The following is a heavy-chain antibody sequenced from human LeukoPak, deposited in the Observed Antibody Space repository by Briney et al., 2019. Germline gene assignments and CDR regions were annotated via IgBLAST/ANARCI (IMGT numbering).Heavy chain of an antibody. V-gene: IGHV4-39*07. J-gene: IGHJ4*02. CDR3: ARGDSSSWYPTTDY. Sequence: SETLSLTCTVSGGSISSSSYYWGWIRQPPGKGLEWIGSIYYSGSTYYNPSLKSRVTISVDTSKNQFSLKLSSVTAADTAVYYCARGDSSSWYPTTDYWGQGTLVTVSS. CDR2: IYYSGST. CDR1: GGSISSSSYY. D-gene: IGHD6-13*01.